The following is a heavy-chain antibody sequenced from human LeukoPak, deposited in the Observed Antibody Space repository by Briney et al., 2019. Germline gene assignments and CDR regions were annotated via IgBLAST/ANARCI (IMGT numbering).Heavy chain of an antibody. CDR3: ARVPALPFGAFDI. V-gene: IGHV3-7*03. Sequence: GGSLRLSCAASGFTFSSYWMSWVRQAPGKGLEWVANIKQDGSEKYYADSVKGRFTISRDNSKNTLYLQMNSLRAEDTAVYYCARVPALPFGAFDIWGQGTMVTVSS. J-gene: IGHJ3*02. D-gene: IGHD1-26*01. CDR1: GFTFSSYW. CDR2: IKQDGSEK.